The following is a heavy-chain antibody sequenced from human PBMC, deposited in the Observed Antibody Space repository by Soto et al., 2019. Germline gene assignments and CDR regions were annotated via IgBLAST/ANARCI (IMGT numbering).Heavy chain of an antibody. CDR3: ARTDRDFYGLDG. Sequence: EVQLVESGGGLVQPGGSLRLSCEASGFTFRNYDMHWVRQGTGKGLEWVSGISAAGDPDYADSVEGRFTISRENAQNSFFLQMNRLRVGDTAVYYCARTDRDFYGLDGWGQGTTVIVSS. J-gene: IGHJ6*02. CDR1: GFTFRNYD. V-gene: IGHV3-13*05. CDR2: ISAAGDP.